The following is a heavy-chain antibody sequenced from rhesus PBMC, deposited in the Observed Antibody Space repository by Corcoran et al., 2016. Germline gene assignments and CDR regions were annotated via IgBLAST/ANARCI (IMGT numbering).Heavy chain of an antibody. Sequence: QVQLQESGPGLVKPSETLSLTCAVSGYSISSGYYWGWIRQPPGTGLEWIGRIYGRGGSNYLNPSLKSRVTLSVDTSKNHFSLKLSSVTAADTAVYYCARVGSSWSEWDTVGTEWYFDLWGPGTPITISS. CDR3: ARVGSSWSEWDTVGTEWYFDL. V-gene: IGHV4S14*01. D-gene: IGHD5-42*01. J-gene: IGHJ2*01. CDR1: GYSISSGYY. CDR2: IYGRGGSN.